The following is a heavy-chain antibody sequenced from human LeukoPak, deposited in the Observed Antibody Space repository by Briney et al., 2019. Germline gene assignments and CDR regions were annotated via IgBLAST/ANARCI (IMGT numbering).Heavy chain of an antibody. D-gene: IGHD1-1*01. Sequence: GGSLRLSCAASGFAVSRSWMTWVRQAPGKGLEWVANINQDGREIDYVDSVRGRFTISRDNAENSLYLQMNSLRAEDTAVYYCARVGPRNDPVYWGQGTLVTVSS. V-gene: IGHV3-7*01. CDR1: GFAVSRSW. J-gene: IGHJ4*02. CDR2: INQDGREI. CDR3: ARVGPRNDPVY.